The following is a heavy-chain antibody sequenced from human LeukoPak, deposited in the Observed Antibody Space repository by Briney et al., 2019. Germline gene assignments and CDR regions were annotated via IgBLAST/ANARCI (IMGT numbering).Heavy chain of an antibody. CDR3: ARLSNGYSSGMYNWFDP. D-gene: IGHD5-24*01. Sequence: SVKVSCKTPVGTFISHAITWVRQAPGQGLEWMGRINPIVDTANYAQKFHDRVTITADKSTTTVYLVLNDPTTDDTAVYFCARLSNGYSSGMYNWFDPWGQGTLVTVSS. CDR1: VGTFISHA. V-gene: IGHV1-69*04. J-gene: IGHJ5*02. CDR2: INPIVDTA.